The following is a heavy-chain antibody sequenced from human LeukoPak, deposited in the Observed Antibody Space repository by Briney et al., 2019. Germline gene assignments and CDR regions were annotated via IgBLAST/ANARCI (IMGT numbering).Heavy chain of an antibody. CDR1: GFTFSSYA. CDR3: ANVGAYGSGNP. D-gene: IGHD3-10*01. Sequence: AGGSLRLSCAASGFTFSSYAMSWVRQAPGKGLEWVSAISGSGGSTYYADSVKGRFTISRDNSKNTLYLQMNSLRAEDAAVYYCANVGAYGSGNPWGQGTLVTVSS. V-gene: IGHV3-23*01. CDR2: ISGSGGST. J-gene: IGHJ5*02.